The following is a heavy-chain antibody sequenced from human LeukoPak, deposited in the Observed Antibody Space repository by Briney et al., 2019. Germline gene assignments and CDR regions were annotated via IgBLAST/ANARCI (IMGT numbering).Heavy chain of an antibody. V-gene: IGHV4-59*08. D-gene: IGHD2-15*01. J-gene: IGHJ4*02. Sequence: SETLSLTCTVSGGSISSYYWSWIRQPPGKGLEWIGYIYYSGSTNYNPSLKSRVTISVDTSKNQFPLKLSSVTAADTAVYYCARRYSLRRPFDYWGQGTLVTVSS. CDR2: IYYSGST. CDR3: ARRYSLRRPFDY. CDR1: GGSISSYY.